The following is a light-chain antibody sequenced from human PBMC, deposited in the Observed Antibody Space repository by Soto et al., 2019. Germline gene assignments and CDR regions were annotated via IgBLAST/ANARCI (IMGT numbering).Light chain of an antibody. CDR3: LKLYNFPWT. J-gene: IGKJ1*01. CDR2: SAS. Sequence: AIQLTQSPSSLSASVGDRVTISCRASPGIGNYLAWYQQKPGKDPSILIFSASNLQSGVPSRFSGSGSGKDFHLTIRRLQTEDFATYYCLKLYNFPWTFGQGTKVDNK. V-gene: IGKV1-6*01. CDR1: PGIGNY.